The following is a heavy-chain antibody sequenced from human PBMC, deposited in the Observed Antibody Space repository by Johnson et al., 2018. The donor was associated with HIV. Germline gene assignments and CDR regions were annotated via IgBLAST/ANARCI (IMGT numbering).Heavy chain of an antibody. D-gene: IGHD5-12*01. CDR3: AREGWLLYAFDI. CDR1: GFTFSSYA. J-gene: IGHJ3*02. V-gene: IGHV3-30-3*01. Sequence: QAQLVESGGGVVQPGRSLRLSCAASGFTFSSYAMHWVRQAPGKGLEWVAVISYDGSNKYYADSVKGRFTISRDNSKNTLYLQMNSLRAEDTAVYYCAREGWLLYAFDIWGQGPMVTVSS. CDR2: ISYDGSNK.